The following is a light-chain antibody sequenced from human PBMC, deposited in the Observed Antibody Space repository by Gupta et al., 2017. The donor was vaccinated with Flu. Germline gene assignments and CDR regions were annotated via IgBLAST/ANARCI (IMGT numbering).Light chain of an antibody. CDR3: QQSSDLPWT. CDR1: QNIGGA. Sequence: EIVLTQSPDFQSVTPKEKVTITCRASQNIGGALHWYQQKPDQSPKLLIKYASQSFSGVPSRFSGSGSGTDFTITINSLEPEDAATYYCQQSSDLPWTFGQGTKVEIK. CDR2: YAS. V-gene: IGKV6-21*01. J-gene: IGKJ1*01.